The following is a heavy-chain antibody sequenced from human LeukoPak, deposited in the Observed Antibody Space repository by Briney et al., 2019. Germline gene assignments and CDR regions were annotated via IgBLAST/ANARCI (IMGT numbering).Heavy chain of an antibody. J-gene: IGHJ4*02. V-gene: IGHV4-59*08. D-gene: IGHD1-26*01. Sequence: PSETLSLTCTVSGDSISSYYGSWIRQPPGKGLEWIGYIYYSGSANYNPSLKSRVTISVDTSKNHFSLKLSSVTAADTAVYYCARHSRSYYDFDYWGQGTLVTVSS. CDR1: GDSISSYY. CDR2: IYYSGSA. CDR3: ARHSRSYYDFDY.